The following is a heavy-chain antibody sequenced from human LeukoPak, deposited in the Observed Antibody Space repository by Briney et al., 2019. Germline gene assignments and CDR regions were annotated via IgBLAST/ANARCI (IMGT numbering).Heavy chain of an antibody. V-gene: IGHV3-23*01. CDR1: GFTFSAYA. CDR3: AKGWNGYDRFDY. D-gene: IGHD5-12*01. Sequence: GGSLRLSCAASGFTFSAYAMGWVRQAPGRGLEWVSGISGSGDNTYYADAVQGRFTISRDNSKNTVYLQMNSLRAVDTAVYYCAKGWNGYDRFDYWGQGTLVTVSS. J-gene: IGHJ4*02. CDR2: ISGSGDNT.